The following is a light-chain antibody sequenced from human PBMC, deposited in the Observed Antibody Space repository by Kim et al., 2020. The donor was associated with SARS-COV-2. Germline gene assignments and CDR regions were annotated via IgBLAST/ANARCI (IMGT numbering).Light chain of an antibody. Sequence: EIVLTQSPATLSLSPGESATLSCRASQSISSYLAWYQQRTGQAPRLLIYDASNLATGVASRFSGIGSWTDFTLTISSLQPEDFAVYYCQQRSNWPLTFGGGTKVDIK. CDR3: QQRSNWPLT. CDR1: QSISSY. J-gene: IGKJ4*01. CDR2: DAS. V-gene: IGKV3-11*01.